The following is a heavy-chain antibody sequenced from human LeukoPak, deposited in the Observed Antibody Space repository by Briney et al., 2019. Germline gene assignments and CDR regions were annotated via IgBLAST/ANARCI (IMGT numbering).Heavy chain of an antibody. Sequence: PGGSLRLSCTASGFTFGDYAMSWVRQAPGKGLEWVGFIRSKAYGGTTEYAASVKSRFTISRDDSKSIAYLQMNSLKTEDTAVYYCTRDQEQQLTNFDYWGQGTLVTVSS. CDR3: TRDQEQQLTNFDY. CDR2: IRSKAYGGTT. CDR1: GFTFGDYA. D-gene: IGHD6-13*01. J-gene: IGHJ4*02. V-gene: IGHV3-49*04.